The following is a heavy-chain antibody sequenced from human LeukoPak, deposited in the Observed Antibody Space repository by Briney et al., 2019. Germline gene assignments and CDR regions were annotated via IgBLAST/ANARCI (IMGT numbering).Heavy chain of an antibody. CDR1: GFTFSSYS. V-gene: IGHV3-48*04. CDR2: VSSSSSTI. D-gene: IGHD3-22*01. CDR3: ARDYYDSSGYYYGGY. J-gene: IGHJ4*02. Sequence: GGSLRLSCAASGFTFSSYSMNWVRQAPGKGLEWVSYVSSSSSTIYYADSVKGRFTISRDNAKNSLYLQMNSLRAEDTAVYYCARDYYDSSGYYYGGYWGQGTLVTVSS.